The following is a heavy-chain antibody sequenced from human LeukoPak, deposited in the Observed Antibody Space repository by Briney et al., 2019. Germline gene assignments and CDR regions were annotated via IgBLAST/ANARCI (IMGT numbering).Heavy chain of an antibody. V-gene: IGHV3-23*01. Sequence: GGSLSLSCAASAFTSSSSAFSWSRKAPGKGLGWVPAFRGIGGSTSSATSLKGRFTISRDKSKNRLYLQMNSLRAEDTAVYYCAKAGSSGWYEDWYFQHWGQGTLVTVSS. CDR1: AFTSSSSA. CDR2: FRGIGGST. D-gene: IGHD6-19*01. J-gene: IGHJ1*01. CDR3: AKAGSSGWYEDWYFQH.